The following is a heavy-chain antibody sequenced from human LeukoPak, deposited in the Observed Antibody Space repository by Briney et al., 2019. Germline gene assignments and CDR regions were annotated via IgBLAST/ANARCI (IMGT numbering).Heavy chain of an antibody. J-gene: IGHJ5*02. CDR3: ARGRSGGDWFDP. D-gene: IGHD3-10*01. Sequence: SETLSLTCAVSGGSIGSYYWSWIREPTGKGLEWIGYIHDSGSTKYNPSLKRRVTMSVDTSRNHLSLKLTSVTAADTAVYYCARGRSGGDWFDPWGQGTLVTVSS. CDR1: GGSIGSYY. V-gene: IGHV4-59*01. CDR2: IHDSGST.